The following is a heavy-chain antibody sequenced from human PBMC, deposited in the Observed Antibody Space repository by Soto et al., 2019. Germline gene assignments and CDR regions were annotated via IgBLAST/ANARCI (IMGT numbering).Heavy chain of an antibody. Sequence: ASVKVSCKASGYTFTSYYMHWVRQAPGQGLEWMGIINPSGGSTSYAQKFQGRVTMTRDTSTSTVYMELSSLRSEDTAVYYCARVVKDSSGYCAGLFDYWGQGTLVTVSS. CDR3: ARVVKDSSGYCAGLFDY. CDR1: GYTFTSYY. J-gene: IGHJ4*02. V-gene: IGHV1-46*01. D-gene: IGHD3-22*01. CDR2: INPSGGST.